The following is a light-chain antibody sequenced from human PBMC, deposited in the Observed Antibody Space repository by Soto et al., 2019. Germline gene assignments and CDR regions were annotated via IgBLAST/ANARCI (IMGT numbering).Light chain of an antibody. CDR1: QSVRNNY. V-gene: IGKV3-20*01. CDR2: DAS. Sequence: EIELTQSPSTLAVSPGDRATLSCRASQSVRNNYLAWYQQKPGQAPRLLIYDASSRATGIPDRFSGGGSGTDFTLTISRLEPGDFAVYYFQQFSSYPLTFGGGTKVDIK. J-gene: IGKJ4*01. CDR3: QQFSSYPLT.